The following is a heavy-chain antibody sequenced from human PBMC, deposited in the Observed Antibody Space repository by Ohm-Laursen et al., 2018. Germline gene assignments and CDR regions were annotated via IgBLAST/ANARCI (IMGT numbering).Heavy chain of an antibody. J-gene: IGHJ4*02. CDR2: ISNVVSVT. V-gene: IGHV3-48*01. CDR3: AKSTREYSGLFDY. Sequence: SLRLSCTASGFPFSAYSMNWVRQAPGKGLEWISYISNVVSVTWYADSVKGRFTVSRDNAKNSLYLQMNSLRAEDTALYYCAKSTREYSGLFDYWGQGTLVTVSS. D-gene: IGHD5-12*01. CDR1: GFPFSAYS.